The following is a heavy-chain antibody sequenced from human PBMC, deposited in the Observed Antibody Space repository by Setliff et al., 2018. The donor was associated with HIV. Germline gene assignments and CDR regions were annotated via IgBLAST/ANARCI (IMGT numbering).Heavy chain of an antibody. Sequence: SETLSLTCTVSGGSISSTNYFWGWIRQPPGKGLEWIGEINHSGSTNYNPSLKSRVTISVDTSKNQFSLKLSSVTAADTAVYYCTRLALGNWGQGTLVTVSS. V-gene: IGHV4-39*07. CDR2: INHSGST. J-gene: IGHJ4*02. D-gene: IGHD3-3*02. CDR1: GGSISSTNYF. CDR3: TRLALGN.